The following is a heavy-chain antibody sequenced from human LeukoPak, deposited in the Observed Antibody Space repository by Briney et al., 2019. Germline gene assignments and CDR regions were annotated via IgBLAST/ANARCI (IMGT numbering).Heavy chain of an antibody. V-gene: IGHV4-34*01. Sequence: KSSETLSLTCAVYGGSFSGYYWSWIRQPPGKGLEWIGEINHSGSTNYNPSLKSRVTISVDTSKNQFSLKLSSVTAADTAVYHCARGALLSSSWYGWFDPWGQGTLVTVSS. CDR2: INHSGST. CDR1: GGSFSGYY. CDR3: ARGALLSSSWYGWFDP. J-gene: IGHJ5*02. D-gene: IGHD6-13*01.